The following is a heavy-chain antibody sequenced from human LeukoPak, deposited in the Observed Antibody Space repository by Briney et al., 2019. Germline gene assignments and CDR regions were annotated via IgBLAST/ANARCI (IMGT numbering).Heavy chain of an antibody. J-gene: IGHJ3*02. V-gene: IGHV4-31*03. CDR2: IHDRGAT. D-gene: IGHD3-22*01. CDR1: GASVGGGASS. CDR3: ARDRDDSRGYVPAFDI. Sequence: SETLSLTCTVSGASVGGGASSWSWLRQYPGTGLEWIGYIHDRGATYYSPSLRSRVTMSLETSKNQFSLRLTSVTAADTALYYCARDRDDSRGYVPAFDIWGRGTMVTVSS.